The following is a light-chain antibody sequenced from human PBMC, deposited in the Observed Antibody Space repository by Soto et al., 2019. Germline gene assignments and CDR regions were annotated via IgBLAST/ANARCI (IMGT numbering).Light chain of an antibody. CDR1: QGISVY. CDR3: QKYNSAPLT. CDR2: AAS. Sequence: DIQMTQSPSSLSASLGDRVTITCRASQGISVYLAWFQQKPGKVPKLLIYAASTLQSAVPSRFSGSGSGTDFTLTISSLQPEDVATYYCQKYNSAPLTFGGGTKVEIK. V-gene: IGKV1-27*01. J-gene: IGKJ4*01.